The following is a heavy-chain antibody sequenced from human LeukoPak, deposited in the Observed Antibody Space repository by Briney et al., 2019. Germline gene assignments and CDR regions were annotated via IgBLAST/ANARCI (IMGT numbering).Heavy chain of an antibody. CDR1: GGSFSGYY. Sequence: SETLSLTCAVYGGSFSGYYWSWLRQPAGKGLEWIGRLYTTGSTNYSPSLKSRVTISGDPSKNQFSLKLSSVTAADTAVYYCAGIYGGDSGYYYYYYMDVWGEGTTVTVSS. CDR2: LYTTGST. D-gene: IGHD4-23*01. J-gene: IGHJ6*03. CDR3: AGIYGGDSGYYYYYYMDV. V-gene: IGHV4-59*10.